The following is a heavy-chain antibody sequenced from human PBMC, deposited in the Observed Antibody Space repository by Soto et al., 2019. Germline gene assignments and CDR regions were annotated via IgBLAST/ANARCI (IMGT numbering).Heavy chain of an antibody. CDR2: IIPIFGTA. J-gene: IGHJ6*02. CDR3: ARDLLERRAQNYYGMDV. V-gene: IGHV1-69*13. D-gene: IGHD1-1*01. Sequence: GASVKVSCKASGGTFSSYAISWARQAPGQGLEWMGGIIPIFGTANYAQKFQGRVTITADESTSTAYMELSSLRSEDTAVYYCARDLLERRAQNYYGMDVWGQGTTVTVSS. CDR1: GGTFSSYA.